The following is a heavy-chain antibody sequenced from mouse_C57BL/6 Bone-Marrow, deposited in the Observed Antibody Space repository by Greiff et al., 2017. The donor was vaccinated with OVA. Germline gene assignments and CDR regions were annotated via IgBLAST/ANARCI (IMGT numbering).Heavy chain of an antibody. CDR2: IRSKSNNYAT. Sequence: EVQVVESGGGLVQPKGSLKLSCAASGFSFNTYAMNWVRQAPGKGLEWVARIRSKSNNYATYYADSVKDRFTISRDDSESMLYLQMNNLKTEDTAMYYCVGYDYDWFAYWGQGTLVTVSA. J-gene: IGHJ3*01. CDR1: GFSFNTYA. D-gene: IGHD2-4*01. V-gene: IGHV10-1*01. CDR3: VGYDYDWFAY.